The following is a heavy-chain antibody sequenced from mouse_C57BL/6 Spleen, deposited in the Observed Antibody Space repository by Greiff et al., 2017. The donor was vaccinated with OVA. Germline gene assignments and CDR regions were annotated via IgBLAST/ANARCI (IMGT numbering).Heavy chain of an antibody. V-gene: IGHV1-22*01. CDR2: INPNNGGT. Sequence: EVQLQESGPELVKPGASVKMSCKASGYTFTDYNMHWVKQSHGKSLEWIGYINPNNGGTSYNQKFKGKATLTVNKSSSTAYMELRSLTSEDSAVYYCARSNWDDYAMDYWGQGTSVTVSS. CDR1: GYTFTDYN. CDR3: ARSNWDDYAMDY. J-gene: IGHJ4*01. D-gene: IGHD4-1*01.